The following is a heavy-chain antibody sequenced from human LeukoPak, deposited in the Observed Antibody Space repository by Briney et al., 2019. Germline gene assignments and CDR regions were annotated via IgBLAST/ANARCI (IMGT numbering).Heavy chain of an antibody. V-gene: IGHV3-43*02. J-gene: IGHJ4*02. D-gene: IGHD2-2*01. Sequence: GGSLRLSCAASGFTVDDYAMHWVRHAPGKGLEWVSLISGDGDSTYYADSEKGRFTISRENSKNSLYLQMNSLRTEDTALYYCGKDTERSSMWSSYIDYWGQGTLVTVSS. CDR1: GFTVDDYA. CDR3: GKDTERSSMWSSYIDY. CDR2: ISGDGDST.